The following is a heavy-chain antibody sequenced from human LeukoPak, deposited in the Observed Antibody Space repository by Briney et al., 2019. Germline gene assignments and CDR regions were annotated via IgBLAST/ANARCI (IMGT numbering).Heavy chain of an antibody. CDR2: IYYSGNT. CDR3: ARTTSAAGWFDP. V-gene: IGHV4-31*03. D-gene: IGHD6-13*01. Sequence: SQTLSLTCTVSGGSIRSGGYYWSWIRQHPGKGLEWIGYIYYSGNTYYNPSLKSRVTMSVDTSKNQFSLKLSSVTAADTAVYHCARTTSAAGWFDPWGQGTLVTVSS. J-gene: IGHJ5*02. CDR1: GGSIRSGGYY.